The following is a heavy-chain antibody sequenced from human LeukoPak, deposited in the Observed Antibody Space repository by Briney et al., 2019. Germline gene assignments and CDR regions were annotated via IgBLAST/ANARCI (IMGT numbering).Heavy chain of an antibody. J-gene: IGHJ3*02. V-gene: IGHV3-23*01. CDR2: ISGSGGST. Sequence: PGGSLRLSCAASGFTFSRYAMSWVRQAPGKGLEWVSSISGSGGSTYYADSVKGRLTISGDNSPNTLYLKMNSLRAEDTAVYYCASAVTWSSDAFDIWGQGTMVTVSS. CDR1: GFTFSRYA. D-gene: IGHD1-26*01. CDR3: ASAVTWSSDAFDI.